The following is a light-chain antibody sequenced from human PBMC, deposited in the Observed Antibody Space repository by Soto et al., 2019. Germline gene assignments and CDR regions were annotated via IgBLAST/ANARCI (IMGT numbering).Light chain of an antibody. CDR1: QSVDNY. J-gene: IGKJ4*01. V-gene: IGKV3-11*01. CDR3: QQYYTAPLT. CDR2: DAS. Sequence: EIVLTQSPATLSLSPGERATLSCRASQSVDNYLAWYQQKPGQAPRLLLYDASNRATGFPARFSGSGSGTDFTLTISSLQAEDVAVYYCQQYYTAPLTFGGGTKVDIK.